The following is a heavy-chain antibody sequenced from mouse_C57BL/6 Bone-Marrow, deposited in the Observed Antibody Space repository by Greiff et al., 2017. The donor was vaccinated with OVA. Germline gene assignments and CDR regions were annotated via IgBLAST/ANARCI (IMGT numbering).Heavy chain of an antibody. V-gene: IGHV1-50*01. J-gene: IGHJ3*01. CDR3: ARSQEGHSPWFAY. CDR1: GYTFTSYW. D-gene: IGHD3-2*02. CDR2: IDPSDSYT. Sequence: QVQLQQPGAELVKPGASVKLSCKASGYTFTSYWMQWVKQRPGQGLEWIGEIDPSDSYTNYNQKFKGKATLTVDTSSSTAYMQLSSLTSEDSAVYYCARSQEGHSPWFAYWGEGTLVTVSA.